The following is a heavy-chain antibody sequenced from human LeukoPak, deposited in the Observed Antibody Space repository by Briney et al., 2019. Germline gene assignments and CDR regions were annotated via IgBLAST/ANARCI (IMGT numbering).Heavy chain of an antibody. J-gene: IGHJ3*01. CDR2: SRNKVNSYTT. CDR1: GFTFSDHY. V-gene: IGHV3-72*01. Sequence: GGSLRLSCAASGFTFSDHYMDWVRQAPGKGLEWVGRSRNKVNSYTTEYATSEKGRFTVSRDDSKNSLYLQMNSLKSEDTAVYYCARSHYHSSDYFGQDAFDVWGPGTMVTVSS. D-gene: IGHD3-22*01. CDR3: ARSHYHSSDYFGQDAFDV.